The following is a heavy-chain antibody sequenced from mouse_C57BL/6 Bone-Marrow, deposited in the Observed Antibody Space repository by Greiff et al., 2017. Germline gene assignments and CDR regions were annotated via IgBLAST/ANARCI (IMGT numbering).Heavy chain of an antibody. CDR3: ARRSELDHYYAMDY. CDR2: IYPGSGST. CDR1: GYTFTDYY. Sequence: QVQLQQSGPELVKPGASVKISCKASGYTFTDYYITWVKQRPGQGLEWIGWIYPGSGSTYYNEKFKGKATLTVDKSSSTAYMLLSSLTSEDSAVYFYARRSELDHYYAMDYWGQGTSVTVSS. J-gene: IGHJ4*01. V-gene: IGHV1-75*01. D-gene: IGHD4-1*01.